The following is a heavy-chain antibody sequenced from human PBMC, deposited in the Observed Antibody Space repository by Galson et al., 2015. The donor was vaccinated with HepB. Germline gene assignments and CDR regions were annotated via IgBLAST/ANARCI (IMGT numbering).Heavy chain of an antibody. CDR3: AKVFPEKTDGWYRQALYYFDS. J-gene: IGHJ4*02. CDR1: GFTFSYYA. V-gene: IGHV3-23*01. D-gene: IGHD6-19*01. Sequence: SLRLSCAASGFTFSYYAMSWVRQAPGKGLEWVSAITPSGDNTFSADSMTGRFIISRDNSQNTLFLQLNSLRADDTAIYFCAKVFPEKTDGWYRQALYYFDSWGQGTRVTVSS. CDR2: ITPSGDNT.